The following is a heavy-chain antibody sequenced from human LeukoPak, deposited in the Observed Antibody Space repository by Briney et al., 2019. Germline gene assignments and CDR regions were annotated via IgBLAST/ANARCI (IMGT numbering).Heavy chain of an antibody. CDR3: ARSGGVVTTKSRYYFDC. Sequence: PSETLSLTCTVSGDSISSYYWSWIRQPAGKGLEWIGRIYTSGSTNYNPSLKSRVSMSVDTSKNQFSLKLSSVTAADTAIYFCARSGGVVTTKSRYYFDCWGQGTLVTVSS. V-gene: IGHV4-4*07. CDR2: IYTSGST. CDR1: GDSISSYY. D-gene: IGHD2-21*02. J-gene: IGHJ4*02.